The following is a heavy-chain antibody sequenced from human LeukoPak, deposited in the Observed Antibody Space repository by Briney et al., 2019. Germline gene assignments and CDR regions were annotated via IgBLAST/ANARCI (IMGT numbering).Heavy chain of an antibody. J-gene: IGHJ3*02. CDR1: GFTFSSYS. D-gene: IGHD3-9*01. CDR3: ARVPVLRYFDWPGDAFDI. CDR2: ISSSSSYI. V-gene: IGHV3-21*01. Sequence: PGGSLRLSCAASGFTFSSYSMNWVRQAPGKGLEWASSISSSSSYIYYADSVKGRFTISRDNAKNSLYLQMNSLRAEDTAVYYCARVPVLRYFDWPGDAFDIWGQGTMVTVSS.